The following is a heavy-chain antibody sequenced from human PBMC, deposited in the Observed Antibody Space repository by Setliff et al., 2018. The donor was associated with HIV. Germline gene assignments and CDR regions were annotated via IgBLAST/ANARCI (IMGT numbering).Heavy chain of an antibody. CDR3: AREGGYCSGGSCSESGY. Sequence: ASVKVSCKASGYTFTSHYLHWVRQAPGQGLEWMGGIIPIFGTANYAQKFQGRVTITADESTSTAYMELSSLRSEDTAVYYCAREGGYCSGGSCSESGYWGQGTLVTVSS. CDR2: IIPIFGTA. J-gene: IGHJ4*02. D-gene: IGHD2-15*01. V-gene: IGHV1-69*13. CDR1: GYTFTSHY.